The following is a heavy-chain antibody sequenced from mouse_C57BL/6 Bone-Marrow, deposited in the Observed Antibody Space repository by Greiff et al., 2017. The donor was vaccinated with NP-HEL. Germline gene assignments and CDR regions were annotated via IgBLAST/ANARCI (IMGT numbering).Heavy chain of an antibody. CDR3: VRSFYYGSSYFDY. CDR1: GFSFNTYA. CDR2: IRSKSNNYAT. J-gene: IGHJ2*01. V-gene: IGHV10-1*01. D-gene: IGHD1-1*01. Sequence: EVQLVESGGGLVQPKGSLKLSCAASGFSFNTYAMNWVRQAPGTGLEWVARIRSKSNNYATYYADSVKDRFTISRDDSESMLYLQMNNLKTEDTAMYYCVRSFYYGSSYFDYWGQGTTLTVSS.